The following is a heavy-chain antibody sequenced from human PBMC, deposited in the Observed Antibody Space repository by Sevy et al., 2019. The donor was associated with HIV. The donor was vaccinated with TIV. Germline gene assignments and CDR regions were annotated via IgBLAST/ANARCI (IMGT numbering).Heavy chain of an antibody. J-gene: IGHJ6*02. CDR1: GFTFSKYA. Sequence: GGSLRLSCAASGFTFSKYAMTWVRQAPGKGLEWVSAISVSGGFTYYAASVMGRFTTSRYNSKNTLYLQINSLSAEDTAVYYCAKPIGTVIKEYYYYGMDVWGQGTTVTVSS. CDR3: AKPIGTVIKEYYYYGMDV. CDR2: ISVSGGFT. V-gene: IGHV3-23*01. D-gene: IGHD2-21*01.